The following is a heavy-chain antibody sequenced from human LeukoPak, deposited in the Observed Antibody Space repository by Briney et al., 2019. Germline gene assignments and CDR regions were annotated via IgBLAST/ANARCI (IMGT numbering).Heavy chain of an antibody. CDR3: ARVVTYSSSPTDWFDP. V-gene: IGHV4-4*02. J-gene: IGHJ5*02. CDR2: IYHSGST. D-gene: IGHD6-6*01. CDR1: GGSISSSNW. Sequence: SETLSLTCAVPGGSISSSNWWSWVRQPPGKGLEWIGEIYHSGSTNYNPSLKSRVTISVDKSKNQFSLKLSSVTAADTAVYYCARVVTYSSSPTDWFDPWGQGTLVTVSS.